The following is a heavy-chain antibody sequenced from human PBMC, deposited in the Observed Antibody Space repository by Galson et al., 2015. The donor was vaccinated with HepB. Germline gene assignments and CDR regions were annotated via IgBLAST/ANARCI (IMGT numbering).Heavy chain of an antibody. D-gene: IGHD3-10*01. V-gene: IGHV6-1*01. Sequence: CAISGDSVSSNSAAWNWIRQSPSRGLEWLGRTYYRSKWYNDYAVSVKSRITINPDTSKNQFSLQLNSVTPEDTAVYYCARGVVGARTNYYYYGTDVWGQGTTVTVSS. CDR2: TYYRSKWYN. CDR1: GDSVSSNSAA. J-gene: IGHJ6*02. CDR3: ARGVVGARTNYYYYGTDV.